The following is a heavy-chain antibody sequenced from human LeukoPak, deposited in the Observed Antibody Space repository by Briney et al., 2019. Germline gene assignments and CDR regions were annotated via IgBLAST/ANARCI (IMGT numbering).Heavy chain of an antibody. D-gene: IGHD4-17*01. V-gene: IGHV3-48*01. CDR1: GFTFSSYG. CDR2: ISSSSSTI. CDR3: ARASMYGEYPSYNWFDP. J-gene: IGHJ5*02. Sequence: PGGSLRLSCAASGFTFSSYGMNWVRQAPGKGLEWVSYISSSSSTIYFADSVKGRFTISRDNAKNSLYLQMNSLRAEDTAVYYCARASMYGEYPSYNWFDPWGQGTLVTVSS.